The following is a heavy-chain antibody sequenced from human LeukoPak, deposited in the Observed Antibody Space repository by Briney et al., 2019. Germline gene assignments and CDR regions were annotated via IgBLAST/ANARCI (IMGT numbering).Heavy chain of an antibody. J-gene: IGHJ3*02. V-gene: IGHV3-21*01. CDR2: ISSSSSYI. CDR3: ARAVYCGGDCYFPLDI. D-gene: IGHD2-21*02. CDR1: GFTVSSNY. Sequence: GGSLRLSCAASGFTVSSNYMSWVRQAPGKGLEWVSSISSSSSYIYYADSVKGRFTISRDNTKNSLYLQMNSLRAEDTAVYYCARAVYCGGDCYFPLDIWGQGTMVTVFS.